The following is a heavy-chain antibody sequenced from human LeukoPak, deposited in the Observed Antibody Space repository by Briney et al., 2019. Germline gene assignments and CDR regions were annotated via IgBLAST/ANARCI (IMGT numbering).Heavy chain of an antibody. V-gene: IGHV4-59*01. CDR3: ARAGRCLNPSAPAGLRGCGYYGIDV. D-gene: IGHD3-3*01. CDR2: FYGGST. Sequence: PSETLSLTCSVSGGAISSYYWNWIRQPPGKGLEWIGSFYGGSTNYNPSLKSRVIMSLDTSNNQFSLKMSAVTAADTAVYYCARAGRCLNPSAPAGLRGCGYYGIDVWGQGTKVTVSS. J-gene: IGHJ6*02. CDR1: GGAISSYY.